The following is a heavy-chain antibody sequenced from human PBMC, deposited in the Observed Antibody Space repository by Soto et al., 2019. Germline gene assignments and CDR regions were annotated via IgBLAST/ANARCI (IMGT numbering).Heavy chain of an antibody. D-gene: IGHD3-22*01. CDR1: GYTFTSYA. CDR2: INAGNGNT. V-gene: IGHV1-3*01. J-gene: IGHJ4*02. Sequence: ASVKVSCKASGYTFTSYAMHWVRQAPGQRLEWMGWINAGNGNTKYSQKFQGRVTITRDTSASTAYMELSSLRSEDTAVYYCAYYYDSSGYYFDYWGQGTLVTVSS. CDR3: AYYYDSSGYYFDY.